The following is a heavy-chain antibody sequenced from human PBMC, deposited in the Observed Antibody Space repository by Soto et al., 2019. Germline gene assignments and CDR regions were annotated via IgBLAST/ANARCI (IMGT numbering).Heavy chain of an antibody. CDR1: GGSISSGGYY. D-gene: IGHD6-13*01. J-gene: IGHJ5*02. Sequence: SETLSLTCTVSGGSISSGGYYWSWIRQHPGKGLEWIGYIYYSGSTYYNPSLKSRVTISVNTSKNQFSLKLSSVTAADTAVYYCARDLEDGHSSSSWFDPWGQGTLVTVSS. CDR3: ARDLEDGHSSSSWFDP. CDR2: IYYSGST. V-gene: IGHV4-31*03.